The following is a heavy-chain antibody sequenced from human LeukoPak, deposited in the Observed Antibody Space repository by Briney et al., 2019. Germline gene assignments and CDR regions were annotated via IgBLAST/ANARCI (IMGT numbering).Heavy chain of an antibody. J-gene: IGHJ4*02. CDR1: GYTFTSYG. D-gene: IGHD3-10*01. Sequence: ASVKVSCKASGYTFTSYGISWVRQAPGQGLEWMGWICAYNGNTNYAQKLQGRVTMTTDTSTSTAYMELSRLRSDDTAVYYCARAQYYGSGSYYHYWGQGTLVTVSS. CDR2: ICAYNGNT. V-gene: IGHV1-18*01. CDR3: ARAQYYGSGSYYHY.